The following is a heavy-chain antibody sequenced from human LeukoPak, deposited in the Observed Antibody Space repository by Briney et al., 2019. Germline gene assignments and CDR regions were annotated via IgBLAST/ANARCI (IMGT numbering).Heavy chain of an antibody. CDR2: ISGSGGST. Sequence: GGSLRLSCAASGFTFSSYAMSWVRQAPGKGLEWVSAISGSGGSTYYADSVKGRFTISRDNSKNTLYLQMNSLRAEDTAVYYCAKRAAERFLEWLSPNYFDYWGQGTLVTVPS. CDR1: GFTFSSYA. CDR3: AKRAAERFLEWLSPNYFDY. D-gene: IGHD3-3*01. V-gene: IGHV3-23*01. J-gene: IGHJ4*02.